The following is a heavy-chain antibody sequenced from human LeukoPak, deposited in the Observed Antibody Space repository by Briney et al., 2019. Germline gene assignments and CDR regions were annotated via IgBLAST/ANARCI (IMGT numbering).Heavy chain of an antibody. Sequence: ASVKVSCKASGYTFTSYGIIWVRQAPGQGLKWMGWISAYNGNTNYAQKLQGRVTMTTDTSTSTAYMELRSLRSDDTALYYCARWLRGYNDWFDPWGQGTLVTVSS. CDR1: GYTFTSYG. CDR3: ARWLRGYNDWFDP. D-gene: IGHD3-22*01. J-gene: IGHJ5*02. V-gene: IGHV1-18*01. CDR2: ISAYNGNT.